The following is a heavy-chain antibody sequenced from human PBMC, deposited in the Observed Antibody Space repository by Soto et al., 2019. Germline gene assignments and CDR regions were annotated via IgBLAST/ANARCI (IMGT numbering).Heavy chain of an antibody. CDR3: ARDGYYDSSGYYSNYYYGMDV. CDR1: GFTFSSYE. CDR2: ISSSGSTI. Sequence: GGSLRLSCAASGFTFSSYEMNWVRQAPGKGLEWVSYISSSGSTIYYADSVKGRFTISRDNAKNSLYLQMNSLRAEDTAVYYCARDGYYDSSGYYSNYYYGMDVWGQGTTVTVSS. V-gene: IGHV3-48*03. J-gene: IGHJ6*02. D-gene: IGHD3-22*01.